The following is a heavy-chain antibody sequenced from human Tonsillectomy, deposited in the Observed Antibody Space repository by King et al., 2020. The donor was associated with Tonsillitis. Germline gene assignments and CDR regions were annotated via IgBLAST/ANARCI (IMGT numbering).Heavy chain of an antibody. Sequence: LQLQESGPGLVKPSETLSLTCTVSGGSISSYYWSWLRQPPGKGLEWIGYIYYSGSTNYNPSLKSRVTISVDTSKNQFSLKLSSVTAADTAVYYCARGLVVVAAAYYYYYGMDVWGQGTTVTVSS. CDR1: GGSISSYY. D-gene: IGHD2-15*01. J-gene: IGHJ6*02. CDR2: IYYSGST. CDR3: ARGLVVVAAAYYYYYGMDV. V-gene: IGHV4-59*08.